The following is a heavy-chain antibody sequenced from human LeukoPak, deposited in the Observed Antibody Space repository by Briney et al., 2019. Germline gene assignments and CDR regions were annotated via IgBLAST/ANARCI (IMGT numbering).Heavy chain of an antibody. D-gene: IGHD6-13*01. V-gene: IGHV3-48*03. CDR1: GFTFSSYE. Sequence: GGSLRLSCAASGFTFSSYEMNWVRQAPGKGLEWVSYISSSGNTIYYADSEKGRFTISRDNSKNSLYLQMNSLKAEDTAVYYCARDRVAAADDAFDIWGQGTMVTGSS. J-gene: IGHJ3*02. CDR2: ISSSGNTI. CDR3: ARDRVAAADDAFDI.